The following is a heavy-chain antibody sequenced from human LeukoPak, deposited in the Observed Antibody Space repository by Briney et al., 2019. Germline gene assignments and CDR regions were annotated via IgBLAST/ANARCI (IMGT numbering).Heavy chain of an antibody. D-gene: IGHD3-22*01. Sequence: SETLSLTCTVSGGSISSGGYYWSWIRQPPGKGLEWIGYIYHSGNTYYNPSLKSRVTISVDRSKNQFSLKLSSVTAADTAVYYCARDRTYYYDSSGYFDYWGQGTLVTVSS. J-gene: IGHJ4*02. V-gene: IGHV4-30-2*01. CDR1: GGSISSGGYY. CDR3: ARDRTYYYDSSGYFDY. CDR2: IYHSGNT.